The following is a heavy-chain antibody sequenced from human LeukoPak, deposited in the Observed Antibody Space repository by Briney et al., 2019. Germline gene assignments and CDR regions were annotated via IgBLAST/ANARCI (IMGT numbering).Heavy chain of an antibody. J-gene: IGHJ4*02. CDR2: ISGSGGTT. V-gene: IGHV3-23*01. Sequence: GGSLRLSCVVSGFTFNKYAMNWVRQAPGKGLEWVSVISGSGGTTYYADSVKGRFSISRDNSKNTLYLQMNSLRAEDTAVYYCARSRFLEWLTLDYWGQGTLVTVSS. CDR1: GFTFNKYA. D-gene: IGHD3-3*01. CDR3: ARSRFLEWLTLDY.